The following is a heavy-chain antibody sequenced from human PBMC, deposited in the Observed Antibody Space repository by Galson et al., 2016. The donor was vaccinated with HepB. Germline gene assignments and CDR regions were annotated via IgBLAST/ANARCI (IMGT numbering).Heavy chain of an antibody. CDR2: IRYSVRT. V-gene: IGHV4-31*11. D-gene: IGHD3-16*01. Sequence: TLSLTCAVSGWSISSGDYYWSWIRQHPGKGLEWIGYIRYSVRTDYNPSLKSRVTISVDTSKNQFSLRLNSMTAADTAVYYCARDWDWGAFDIWGQGTTVIVSS. J-gene: IGHJ3*02. CDR1: GWSISSGDYY. CDR3: ARDWDWGAFDI.